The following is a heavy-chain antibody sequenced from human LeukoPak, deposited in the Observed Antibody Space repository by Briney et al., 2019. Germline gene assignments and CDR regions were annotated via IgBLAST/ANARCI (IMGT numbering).Heavy chain of an antibody. CDR1: GFTFSSYG. Sequence: GRSLRLSCAASGFTFSSYGMHWVRQAPGKGLEWVAVIWYDGSNKYYAGSVKGRFTISRDNSKNTLYLQMNSLRAEDTAVYYCAKDTAMVTYRGYHYYGMDVWGKGTTVTVSS. J-gene: IGHJ6*04. CDR3: AKDTAMVTYRGYHYYGMDV. CDR2: IWYDGSNK. D-gene: IGHD5-18*01. V-gene: IGHV3-33*06.